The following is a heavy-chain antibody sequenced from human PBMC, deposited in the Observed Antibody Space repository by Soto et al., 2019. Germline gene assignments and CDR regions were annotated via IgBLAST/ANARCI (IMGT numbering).Heavy chain of an antibody. CDR1: GYTFTGHY. Sequence: QVQLVQSGAEVKKPGASVKVSCKASGYTFTGHYIHWVRQAPQQGPEWMGEIGPGSGATRYAQKFQGRVTMTMDTSITTVYMELKNLSPDDTAVYYCGRGRSGQIVVFYWGQGTPVTVSS. V-gene: IGHV1-2*02. CDR2: IGPGSGAT. J-gene: IGHJ4*02. D-gene: IGHD1-26*01. CDR3: GRGRSGQIVVFY.